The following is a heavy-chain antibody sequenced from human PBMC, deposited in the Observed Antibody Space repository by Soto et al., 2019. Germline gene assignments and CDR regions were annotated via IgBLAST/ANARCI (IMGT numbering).Heavy chain of an antibody. CDR2: INSDGSST. CDR3: ARDRNFWSGLDYYYYMDV. J-gene: IGHJ6*03. D-gene: IGHD3-3*01. CDR1: GFTFSSYW. Sequence: GGSLRLSCAASGFTFSSYWMHWVRQAPGKGLVWVSRINSDGSSTSYADSVKGRFTISRDNAKNTLYLQMNSLRAEDTAVYYCARDRNFWSGLDYYYYMDVWGKGTTVTVSS. V-gene: IGHV3-74*01.